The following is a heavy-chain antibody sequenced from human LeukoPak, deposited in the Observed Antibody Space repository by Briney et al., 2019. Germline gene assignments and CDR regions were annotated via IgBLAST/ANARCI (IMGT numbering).Heavy chain of an antibody. CDR3: ARDPSGYSYGYPHLIDY. D-gene: IGHD5-18*01. Sequence: ASVKASCKASGYTFTSYDINWVRQAPGQGLEWMGWTSAYNGNTNYAQKLQGRVTMTTDTSTSTAYMELRSLRSDDTAVYYCARDPSGYSYGYPHLIDYWGQGTLVTVSS. J-gene: IGHJ4*02. V-gene: IGHV1-18*01. CDR1: GYTFTSYD. CDR2: TSAYNGNT.